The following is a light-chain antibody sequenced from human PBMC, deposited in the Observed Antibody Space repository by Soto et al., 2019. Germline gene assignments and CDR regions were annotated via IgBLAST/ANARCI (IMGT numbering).Light chain of an antibody. CDR1: QSVRSN. V-gene: IGKV3-15*01. CDR3: QQYSNWPPLT. CDR2: GAS. Sequence: EIVMTQSPATLSVSPGERATLSCRASQSVRSNLAWYQQKPGQAPRLLISGASTRATGVPVRFSGSGSGTEFTLTISSLQCEDFVVYCCQQYSNWPPLTFGGGTKVELK. J-gene: IGKJ4*01.